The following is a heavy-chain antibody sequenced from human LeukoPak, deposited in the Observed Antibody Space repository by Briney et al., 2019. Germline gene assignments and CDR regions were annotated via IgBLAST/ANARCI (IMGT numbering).Heavy chain of an antibody. CDR2: TIPTFVTT. CDR3: ASPRGLLSPNIHFDY. Sequence: VASVKVPCKASGATFSSYAFTWVRKPPGQGFGWTGGTIPTFVTTNYAQKFRGRFTITADKPTSTAYMELSSLRAEDTAVYYCASPRGLLSPNIHFDYWGQGTLVTVSS. CDR1: GATFSSYA. D-gene: IGHD2-21*02. V-gene: IGHV1-69*06. J-gene: IGHJ4*02.